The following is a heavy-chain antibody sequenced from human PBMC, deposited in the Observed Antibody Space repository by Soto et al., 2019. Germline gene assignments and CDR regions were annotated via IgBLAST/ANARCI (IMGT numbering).Heavy chain of an antibody. CDR3: ARDSAPYSSSWSNYYYYGMDV. J-gene: IGHJ6*02. Sequence: GGSLRLSCAASGFTFSSYGMHWVRQAPGKGLEWVAVIWYDGSNKYYADSVKGRFTISRDNSKNTLYLQMNSLRAEDTAVYYCARDSAPYSSSWSNYYYYGMDVWGQGTTVTVSS. CDR1: GFTFSSYG. CDR2: IWYDGSNK. D-gene: IGHD6-13*01. V-gene: IGHV3-33*01.